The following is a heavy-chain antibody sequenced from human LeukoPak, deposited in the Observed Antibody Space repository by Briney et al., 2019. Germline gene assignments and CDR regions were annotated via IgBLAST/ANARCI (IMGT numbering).Heavy chain of an antibody. CDR3: ARDQGYQLLYGDWYFDL. CDR2: IYTSGST. D-gene: IGHD2-2*02. V-gene: IGHV4-4*07. CDR1: GGSISSYY. J-gene: IGHJ2*01. Sequence: PSETLSLTCTVSGGSISSYYWSWIRQPAGKGLEWIGRIYTSGSTNYNPSLKSRVTISVDTSKNQFSLKLSSVTAADTAVYYCARDQGYQLLYGDWYFDLWGRGTLVTVSS.